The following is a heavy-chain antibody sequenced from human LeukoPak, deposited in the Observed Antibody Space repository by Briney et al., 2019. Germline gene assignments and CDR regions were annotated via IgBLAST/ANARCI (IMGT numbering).Heavy chain of an antibody. V-gene: IGHV3-23*01. CDR1: GFTVSNHW. CDR3: AKDLRVH. CDR2: ITGSGATT. Sequence: GGSLRLSCAASGFTVSNHWMHWVRQAPGKGLVWVSGITGSGATTYYADSVKGRFTISRDNSKNMLYLQMNSLRAEDTALYYCAKDLRVHWGQGTLVTVSS. D-gene: IGHD3-10*01. J-gene: IGHJ4*02.